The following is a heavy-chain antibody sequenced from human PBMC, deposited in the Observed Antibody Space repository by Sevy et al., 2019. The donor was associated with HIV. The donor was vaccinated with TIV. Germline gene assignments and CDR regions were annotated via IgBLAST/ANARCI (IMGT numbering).Heavy chain of an antibody. Sequence: GGSLRLSCEASGFTFSRNGMHWVRQAPGKGLEWVAGICYDGKYKYYADSVKGRFSISRDNSENTLYVQMDSLRVEDTAVYDCAKESGSDWYLDYWGQGTLVTVSS. CDR1: GFTFSRNG. CDR3: AKESGSDWYLDY. D-gene: IGHD2-21*01. J-gene: IGHJ4*02. V-gene: IGHV3-33*06. CDR2: ICYDGKYK.